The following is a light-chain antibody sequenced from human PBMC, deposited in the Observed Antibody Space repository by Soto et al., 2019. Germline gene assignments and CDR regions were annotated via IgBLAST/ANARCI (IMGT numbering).Light chain of an antibody. CDR1: SSNIGAGYD. CDR2: GNS. J-gene: IGLJ2*01. V-gene: IGLV1-40*01. CDR3: PSSDSSLSRV. Sequence: QSVLTQPPSVSGAPGQRVTISCTGSSSNIGAGYDVHWYQQLPGTAPKLLIYGNSNRPSGVPDRFSGSKSGTSASLAITGLQAEDEADYSCPSSDSSLSRVFGGGTKLTVL.